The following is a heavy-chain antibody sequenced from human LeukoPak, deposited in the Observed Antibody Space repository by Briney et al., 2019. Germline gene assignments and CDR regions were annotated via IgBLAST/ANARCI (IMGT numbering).Heavy chain of an antibody. V-gene: IGHV1-2*02. J-gene: IGHJ4*02. CDR3: ARGPPYCGGDCSPFDY. CDR1: GYTFTGYY. Sequence: GASVKVSRKASGYTFTGYYMHWVRQAPGQGLEWMGWINPNSGGTNYAQKFQGRVTMTRDTSISTAYMELSRLRSDDTAVYYCARGPPYCGGDCSPFDYWGQGTLVTVSS. D-gene: IGHD2-21*02. CDR2: INPNSGGT.